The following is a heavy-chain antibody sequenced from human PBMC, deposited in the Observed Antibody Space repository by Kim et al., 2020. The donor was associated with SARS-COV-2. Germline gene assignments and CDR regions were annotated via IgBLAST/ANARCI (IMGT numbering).Heavy chain of an antibody. V-gene: IGHV3-66*01. J-gene: IGHJ4*02. D-gene: IGHD1-7*01. CDR1: GFTVSSNY. CDR3: ARELHSITGTPLFDY. CDR2: IYSGGST. Sequence: GGSLRLSCAASGFTVSSNYMSWVRQAPGKGLEWVSVIYSGGSTYYAVSVKGRFTISRDNFKNTLYLQMNSLSAEDTAVYYCARELHSITGTPLFDYWGQG.